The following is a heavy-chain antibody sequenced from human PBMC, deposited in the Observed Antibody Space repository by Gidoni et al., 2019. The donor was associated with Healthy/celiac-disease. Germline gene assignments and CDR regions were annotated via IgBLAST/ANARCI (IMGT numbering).Heavy chain of an antibody. CDR3: ARGEYSGYDAQPGHY. Sequence: QVQLVQSGAEVKKPGSSVKVSCKASGSPFSSYAISWVRQAPGQGLEWMGGIIPIFGKANYAQKFQGRVTITADESTSTAYMELSSLRSEDTAVYYCARGEYSGYDAQPGHYWGQGTLVTVSS. J-gene: IGHJ4*02. V-gene: IGHV1-69*01. CDR1: GSPFSSYA. CDR2: IIPIFGKA. D-gene: IGHD5-12*01.